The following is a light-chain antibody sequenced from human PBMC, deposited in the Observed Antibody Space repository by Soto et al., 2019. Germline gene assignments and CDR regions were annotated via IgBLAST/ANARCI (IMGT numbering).Light chain of an antibody. CDR1: SSDVGGYTY. J-gene: IGLJ1*01. V-gene: IGLV2-14*01. Sequence: QSVLTQPAPVSGSPGQSITISCTGTSSDVGGYTYVSWYQQHPGKAPKLMIYEVSNRPSGVSNRFSGSKSGNTASLNISGLQAEDEADYYCTSYTTSSTYVFGAGTKVTVL. CDR2: EVS. CDR3: TSYTTSSTYV.